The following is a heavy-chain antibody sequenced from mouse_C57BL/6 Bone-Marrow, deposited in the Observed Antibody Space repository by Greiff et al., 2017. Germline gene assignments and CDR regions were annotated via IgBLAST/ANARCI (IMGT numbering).Heavy chain of an antibody. CDR2: ISNGGGST. J-gene: IGHJ4*01. D-gene: IGHD1-1*01. CDR1: GFTFSDYY. Sequence: DVKLVESGGGLVQPGGSLKLSCAASGFTFSDYYMYWVRQTPEKRLEWVAYISNGGGSTYYPDTVKGRFTISRDNAKNTLYLQMSRLKSEDTAMYYCARQNYYGSSYNYAMDYWGQGTSVTVSS. V-gene: IGHV5-12*01. CDR3: ARQNYYGSSYNYAMDY.